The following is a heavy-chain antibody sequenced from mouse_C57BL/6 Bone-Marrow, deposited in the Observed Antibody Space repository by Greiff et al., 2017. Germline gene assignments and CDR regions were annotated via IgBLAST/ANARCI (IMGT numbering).Heavy chain of an antibody. CDR1: YFAFMASA. CDR2: FTMYSDAT. CDR3: AKGITTVVAAMDY. V-gene: IGHV1-49*01. J-gene: IGHJ4*01. D-gene: IGHD1-1*01. Sequence: QVQLQQSGAELVRPGSSVKLSCKDSYFAFMASAMHWVKQRPGHGLEWIGSFTMYSDATEYSENFKGKATLTVDKSSSTAYMELNSLTSEDSAVYYCAKGITTVVAAMDYWGQGTSVTVSS.